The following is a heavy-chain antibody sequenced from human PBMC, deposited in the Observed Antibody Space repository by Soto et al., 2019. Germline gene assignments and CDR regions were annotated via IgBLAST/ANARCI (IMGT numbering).Heavy chain of an antibody. Sequence: EVQLLESGGGLVQPGGSLRLSCAAAGFTFSIYAMSWVRQAPGKGLEWVSAISGSGGSTYYADSVKGRFTISRDNSKNTLYLQMNSLRADDTAAYYCAKATRGGAATLIRDYWGQGTLVTVS. CDR2: ISGSGGST. CDR1: GFTFSIYA. J-gene: IGHJ4*02. V-gene: IGHV3-23*01. D-gene: IGHD6-13*01. CDR3: AKATRGGAATLIRDY.